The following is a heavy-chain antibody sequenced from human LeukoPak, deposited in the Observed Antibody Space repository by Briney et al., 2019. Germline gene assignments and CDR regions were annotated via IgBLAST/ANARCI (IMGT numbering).Heavy chain of an antibody. D-gene: IGHD6-13*01. V-gene: IGHV3-30*02. CDR2: IPSDGSHK. J-gene: IGHJ4*02. CDR3: AKTRNLAAAGYFDS. CDR1: GFTFSSYG. Sequence: RSGGSVRLSCAASGFTFSSYGMHWVRQAPGKGLEWVAFIPSDGSHKDYTDSVKDRFTTSRDNSKYMLYLQMNSLRPDDTAVYYCAKTRNLAAAGYFDSWGQGTLVTVSS.